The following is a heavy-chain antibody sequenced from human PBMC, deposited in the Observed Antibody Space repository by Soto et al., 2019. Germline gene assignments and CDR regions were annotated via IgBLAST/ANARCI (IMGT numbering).Heavy chain of an antibody. V-gene: IGHV3-7*01. CDR1: GFTFSNYW. CDR3: SRDVVVGAKALNY. CDR2: IKEDGSEK. J-gene: IGHJ4*02. D-gene: IGHD2-15*01. Sequence: EVQLVESEGGLVQPGGSLRLSCAASGFTFSNYWMTWVRQAPGKGLEWVANIKEDGSEKHYVDSVKGRFTISRDNAKNSLYLQMNSLRVEDTAVYFCSRDVVVGAKALNYWGQGALVTVSS.